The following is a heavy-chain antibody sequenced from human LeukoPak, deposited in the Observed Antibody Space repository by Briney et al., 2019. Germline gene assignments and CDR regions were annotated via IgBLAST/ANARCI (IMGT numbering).Heavy chain of an antibody. V-gene: IGHV4-59*01. D-gene: IGHD1-1*01. CDR2: IYYSGST. CDR3: ARAERLGYYYFDY. J-gene: IGHJ4*02. Sequence: SETLSLTCTVSGGSISSYYWNWIRQPPGKGLEWIWYIYYSGSTNYNPSLKSRVTISVDTSKKQFSLKLSSVTAADTAVYYCARAERLGYYYFDYWGQGTLVTVSS. CDR1: GGSISSYY.